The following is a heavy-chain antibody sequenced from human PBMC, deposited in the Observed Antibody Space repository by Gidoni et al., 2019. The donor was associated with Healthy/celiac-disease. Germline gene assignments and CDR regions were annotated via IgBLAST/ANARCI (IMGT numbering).Heavy chain of an antibody. V-gene: IGHV3-49*05. CDR3: TRCGGYCSGGIDY. CDR1: GFTFGAYA. Sequence: EVQLVESGGGLVKPGRSLRLSCTASGFTFGAYAMSWFRQAPGKGLEWVGFIRSKAYGGTTEYAASVKGRFTISRDDSKSIAYLQMNSLKTEDTAVYYCTRCGGYCSGGIDYWGQGTLVTVSS. CDR2: IRSKAYGGTT. J-gene: IGHJ4*02. D-gene: IGHD2-15*01.